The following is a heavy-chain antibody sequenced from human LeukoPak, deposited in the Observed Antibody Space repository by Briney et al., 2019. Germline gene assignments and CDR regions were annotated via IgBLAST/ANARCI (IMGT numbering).Heavy chain of an antibody. CDR2: IYYSGST. CDR3: ARGPLGFGAFPFDY. D-gene: IGHD3-10*01. Sequence: PSETLSLTCTVSGGSISSYYWSWIRQPPGEGLEWIGYIYYSGSTNYNPSLKSRVTISVDTSKNQFSLKLSSVTAADTAVYYCARGPLGFGAFPFDYWGQGTLVTVSS. V-gene: IGHV4-59*01. CDR1: GGSISSYY. J-gene: IGHJ4*02.